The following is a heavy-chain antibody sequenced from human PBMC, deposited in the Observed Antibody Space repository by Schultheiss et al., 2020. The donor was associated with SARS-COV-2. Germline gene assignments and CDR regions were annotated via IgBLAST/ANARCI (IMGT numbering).Heavy chain of an antibody. J-gene: IGHJ6*02. CDR2: ISTYNGNT. V-gene: IGHV1-18*01. CDR3: ARRSGTTLYNYYDMDV. CDR1: GYTYFRYG. Sequence: ASVKVSCKASGYTYFRYGISWARQAPGQGPEWMGWISTYNGNTKYSQKFQGRVTITRDTSASTAYMELSSLRSEDTAVYYCARRSGTTLYNYYDMDVWGQGTTVTVSS. D-gene: IGHD1-7*01.